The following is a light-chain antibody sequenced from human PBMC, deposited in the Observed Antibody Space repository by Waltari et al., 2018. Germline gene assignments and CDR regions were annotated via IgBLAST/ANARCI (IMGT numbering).Light chain of an antibody. J-gene: IGKJ4*01. CDR2: GAC. CDR1: QTITMY. V-gene: IGKV1-39*01. Sequence: DIQMTQSPSSLSASVGDSVTITCRASQTITMYLNWYQQKPGTAPKLLSYGACSLRSAGPSSFSGSGSGTDFTLTIRSLQAEDSATYHCQQSDSTPLTFGGGTKVEVK. CDR3: QQSDSTPLT.